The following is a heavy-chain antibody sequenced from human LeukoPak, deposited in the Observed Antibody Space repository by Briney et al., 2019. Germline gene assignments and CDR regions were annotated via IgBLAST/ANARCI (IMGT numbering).Heavy chain of an antibody. J-gene: IGHJ4*02. CDR1: GFTFSNHW. Sequence: PGGSLRLSCAGSGFTFSNHWMNWVRQAPGKGLEWVANIKEDGSQIYYVDSVKGRLTISRDNAKNLVFLQMNSLRAEDTAVYYCAGSSGWLFHYWGQGTLVAVSS. V-gene: IGHV3-7*01. D-gene: IGHD6-19*01. CDR2: IKEDGSQI. CDR3: AGSSGWLFHY.